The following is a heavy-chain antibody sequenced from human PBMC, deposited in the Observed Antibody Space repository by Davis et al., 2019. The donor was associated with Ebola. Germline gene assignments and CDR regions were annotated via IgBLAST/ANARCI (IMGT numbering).Heavy chain of an antibody. J-gene: IGHJ4*02. V-gene: IGHV1-69*10. CDR2: IIPILGIA. Sequence: SVKVSCKASGGTFSSYAISWVRQAPGQGLEWMGGIIPILGIANYAQKFQGRVKITADESTRTAYMELSSLRSEDTAVYYCARAMGEGVVPTPFGYWGQGTLVTVSS. CDR1: GGTFSSYA. CDR3: ARAMGEGVVPTPFGY. D-gene: IGHD2-2*01.